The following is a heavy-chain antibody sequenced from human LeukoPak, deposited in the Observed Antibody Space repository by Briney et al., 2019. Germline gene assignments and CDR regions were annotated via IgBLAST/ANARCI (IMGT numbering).Heavy chain of an antibody. CDR3: ARHLWFGELRSQWFDP. J-gene: IGHJ5*02. D-gene: IGHD3-10*01. CDR1: GGSISSSSYY. V-gene: IGHV4-39*01. Sequence: SETLSLTCTVSGGSISSSSYYWGWIRQPPGKGLEWIGSIYYSGSTYYNPSLKSRVTISVDTSKNQFSLKLSSVTAADTAVYYCARHLWFGELRSQWFDPWGQGTLVTVSS. CDR2: IYYSGST.